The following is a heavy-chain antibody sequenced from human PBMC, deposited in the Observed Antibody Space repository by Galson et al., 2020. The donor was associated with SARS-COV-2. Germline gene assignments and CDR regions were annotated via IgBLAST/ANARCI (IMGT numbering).Heavy chain of an antibody. CDR3: AREPAGYAFDI. CDR1: GFTFSSYG. V-gene: IGHV3-30*03. Sequence: GGSLRLSCAASGFTFSSYGMHWVRQAPGKGLEWVAVISYDGSNKYYADSVKGRFTISRDNSKNTLYLQMNSLRAEDTAVYYCAREPAGYAFDIWGQGTMVTVSS. J-gene: IGHJ3*02. D-gene: IGHD5-12*01. CDR2: ISYDGSNK.